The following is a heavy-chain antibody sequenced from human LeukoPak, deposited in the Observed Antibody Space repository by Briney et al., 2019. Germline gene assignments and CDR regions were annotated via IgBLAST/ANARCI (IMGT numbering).Heavy chain of an antibody. J-gene: IGHJ5*02. CDR3: ARGGVFDP. D-gene: IGHD3-10*01. V-gene: IGHV4-39*07. CDR1: GGSFSSSTYY. CDR2: IYYSGTS. Sequence: SETLSLTCSVSGGSFSSSTYYWGWIRQPPGKGLEWIGAIYYSGTSYYNSSLKSRVTISVDTSKNQFSLKLSSVTAADTAVYYCARGGVFDPWGQGTLVTVSS.